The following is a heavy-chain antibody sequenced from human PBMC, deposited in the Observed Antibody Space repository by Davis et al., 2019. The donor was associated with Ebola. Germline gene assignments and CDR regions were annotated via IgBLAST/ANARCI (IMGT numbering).Heavy chain of an antibody. V-gene: IGHV4-59*01. CDR2: IYYSGTA. D-gene: IGHD1-26*01. Sequence: SETLSLTCTVSGGSISSYYWSWIRQSPGKGLEWIGYIYYSGTANYSPSLKSRVTISVDTSKRQFSLKLRSVTAADTAVYYCARVLVPSGSALYFYYYAMDVWGQGTTVTVSS. CDR1: GGSISSYY. J-gene: IGHJ6*02. CDR3: ARVLVPSGSALYFYYYAMDV.